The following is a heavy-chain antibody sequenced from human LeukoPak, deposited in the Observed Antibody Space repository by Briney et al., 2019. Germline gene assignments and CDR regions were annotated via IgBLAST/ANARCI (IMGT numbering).Heavy chain of an antibody. D-gene: IGHD6-13*01. CDR3: ARESSSWDQTPYYFYAMDV. Sequence: GGSLRLSCAASGFNFKLSAMSWGRQAPGKGLEWVALISGSGSRGSGITGGNTYYADSVKGRFTISRDNAKNSLYLQMNSLRAEDTAVFYCARESSSWDQTPYYFYAMDVWGQGTTVTVSS. CDR2: ISGSGSRGSGITGGNT. V-gene: IGHV3-21*01. CDR1: GFNFKLSA. J-gene: IGHJ6*02.